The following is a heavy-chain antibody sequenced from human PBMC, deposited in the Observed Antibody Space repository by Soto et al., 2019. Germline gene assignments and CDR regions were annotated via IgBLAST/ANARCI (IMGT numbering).Heavy chain of an antibody. Sequence: EVQLLESGGGLVQPGGSLRLSCAASGFTFSSYAMSWVRQAPGKGLEWVSAISGSGGSTYYADSVKGRFTISRDNSKNTLDLQMNSLRAEDTAVYYCAKDYGCFGSGGMYFHYWGQGTLVTVSS. CDR1: GFTFSSYA. CDR3: AKDYGCFGSGGMYFHY. V-gene: IGHV3-23*01. J-gene: IGHJ4*02. D-gene: IGHD6-19*01. CDR2: ISGSGGST.